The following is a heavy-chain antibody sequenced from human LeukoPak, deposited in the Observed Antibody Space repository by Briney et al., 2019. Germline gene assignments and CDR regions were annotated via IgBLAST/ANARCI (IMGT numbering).Heavy chain of an antibody. CDR3: ARHPPYNNNSFDF. D-gene: IGHD1-14*01. CDR1: GGSINSYY. J-gene: IGHJ4*02. V-gene: IGHV4-59*08. CDR2: IYYSGNT. Sequence: SETLSLTCTASGGSINSYYWSWIRQPPGKGLEWIGYIYYSGNTNYNPSLKSRVTISLDTSENQFSLKVSSVTAADTAVYYCARHPPYNNNSFDFWGQGTLVTVSS.